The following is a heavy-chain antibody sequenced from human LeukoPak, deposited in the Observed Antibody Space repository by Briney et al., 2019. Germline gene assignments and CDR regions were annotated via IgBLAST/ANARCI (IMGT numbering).Heavy chain of an antibody. CDR1: GYTFTGYY. CDR2: INPNSGGT. CDR3: ARGPPTIVVVITTGDFDS. D-gene: IGHD3-22*01. Sequence: ASVKVSCKAPGYTFTGYYIHWVRQAPGQGLEWMGWINPNSGGTNYAQKFQGRVTMTRDTSISTAYMELRRLRSDDRAVYYCARGPPTIVVVITTGDFDSWGQGTLVTVSS. J-gene: IGHJ4*02. V-gene: IGHV1-2*02.